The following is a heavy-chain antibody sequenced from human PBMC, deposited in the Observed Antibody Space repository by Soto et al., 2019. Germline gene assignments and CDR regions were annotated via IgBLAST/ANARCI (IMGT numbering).Heavy chain of an antibody. J-gene: IGHJ5*02. D-gene: IGHD3-9*01. CDR3: ARGWSGLVIIRFDP. V-gene: IGHV4-34*01. CDR1: GGSFSGYD. Sequence: SENLSLTCAVYGGSFSGYDWSWIRQPPGKGLEWIGEVNHSGSTNYNPSLKSRVTISVDTSKNQFSLKLSSVTAADTAVYYCARGWSGLVIIRFDPRGQGTLVTVSS. CDR2: VNHSGST.